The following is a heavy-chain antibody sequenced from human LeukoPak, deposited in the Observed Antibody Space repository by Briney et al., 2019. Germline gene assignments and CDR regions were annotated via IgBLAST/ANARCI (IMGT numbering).Heavy chain of an antibody. J-gene: IGHJ4*02. Sequence: GGSLRLSCAASGFTFSSYTMSWVRQAPGKGLEWVSGISGSGEITFHADSVKGRFIISRDNSKNTLYLQMNSLRAEDTAVYYCAVVPAAIVDYWGQGTLVTVSS. D-gene: IGHD2-2*02. V-gene: IGHV3-23*01. CDR2: ISGSGEIT. CDR3: AVVPAAIVDY. CDR1: GFTFSSYT.